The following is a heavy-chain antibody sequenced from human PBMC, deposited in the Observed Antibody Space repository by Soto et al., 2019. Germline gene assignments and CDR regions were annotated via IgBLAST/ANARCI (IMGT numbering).Heavy chain of an antibody. CDR3: AREPIVEGPPGYNWFDP. Sequence: PSETLSLTCSGSGGSISSSYWNWIRQPAGKGLEWIGRFYTTGRASYNPSLKGRLTLSGDTSKNQFSLRLGSVTAADTAVYHCAREPIVEGPPGYNWFDPWGQGILVTVSS. J-gene: IGHJ5*02. CDR1: GGSISSSY. V-gene: IGHV4-4*07. D-gene: IGHD3-22*01. CDR2: FYTTGRA.